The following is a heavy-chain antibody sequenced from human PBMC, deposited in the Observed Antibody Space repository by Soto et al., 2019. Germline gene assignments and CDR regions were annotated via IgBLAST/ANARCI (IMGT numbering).Heavy chain of an antibody. CDR1: GFTFSSYA. J-gene: IGHJ6*02. Sequence: HVQLVEAGGGVVQPGRSLRLSCAASGFTFSSYAMHWVRQAPGKGLEWVAVISYDGSNKYYADSVKGRFTISRDNSKNTPYLQMNSLRAEDTAVYYCARALGYCSGGSCYYYYGMDVWGQGSTVTVS. CDR2: ISYDGSNK. V-gene: IGHV3-30-3*01. CDR3: ARALGYCSGGSCYYYYGMDV. D-gene: IGHD2-15*01.